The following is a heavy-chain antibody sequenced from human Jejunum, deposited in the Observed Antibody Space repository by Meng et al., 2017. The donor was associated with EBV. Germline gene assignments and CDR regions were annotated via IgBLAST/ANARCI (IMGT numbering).Heavy chain of an antibody. V-gene: IGHV4-4*02. CDR2: IYHSGST. CDR3: ASIHPSIDS. Sequence: MQLKESAQGVWKPSATLPLTCAVSSGSIFSSNWWTWVRQPPGKGLEWIGEIYHSGSTNYNPSLKSRITMSLDKSKNQFSLKLRSVTAADTAVYYCASIHPSIDSWGPGTLVTVSS. J-gene: IGHJ4*02. D-gene: IGHD2-21*01. CDR1: SGSIFSSNW.